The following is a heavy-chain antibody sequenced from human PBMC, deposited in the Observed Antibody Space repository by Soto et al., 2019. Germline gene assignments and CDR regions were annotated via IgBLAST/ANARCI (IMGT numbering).Heavy chain of an antibody. Sequence: SVKVSCKASGGTFSSYAISWVRQAPGQGLEWMGGIIPIFGTANYAQKFQVRVTITADKSTSTAYMELSGLRSEDTAVYYCARVTYCSSTSCYYVGPWYWFYPWGQGTLVTVS. D-gene: IGHD2-2*01. CDR2: IIPIFGTA. CDR3: ARVTYCSSTSCYYVGPWYWFYP. V-gene: IGHV1-69*06. CDR1: GGTFSSYA. J-gene: IGHJ5*02.